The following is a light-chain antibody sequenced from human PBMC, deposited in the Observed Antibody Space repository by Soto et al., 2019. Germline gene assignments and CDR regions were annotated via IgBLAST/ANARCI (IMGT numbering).Light chain of an antibody. Sequence: DIQMTQSPSSLSASVGDRVTITCRASQSVGAYLNWLQQRPGKAPRLLIYATSTLQSGVPSRFSGSGSGTDFTLTISSLQPEDYATYYCQQSYRTPPTFGQGTKVDIK. J-gene: IGKJ2*01. CDR3: QQSYRTPPT. V-gene: IGKV1-39*01. CDR2: ATS. CDR1: QSVGAY.